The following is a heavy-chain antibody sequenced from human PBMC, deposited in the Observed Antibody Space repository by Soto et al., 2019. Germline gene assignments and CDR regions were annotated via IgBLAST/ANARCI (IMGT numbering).Heavy chain of an antibody. CDR3: ARAPSGSYPEFDY. V-gene: IGHV3-30-3*01. CDR1: GCMFSSYT. Sequence: VGPQRLSCAASGCMFSSYTMHWVRQDPGKGLEWVGVITYDGSNQYYADSVKGRFTISRDNSRNMLFLQMNSLRPDDTAVYYCARAPSGSYPEFDYWGQGTLVTGSS. D-gene: IGHD1-26*01. J-gene: IGHJ4*02. CDR2: ITYDGSNQ.